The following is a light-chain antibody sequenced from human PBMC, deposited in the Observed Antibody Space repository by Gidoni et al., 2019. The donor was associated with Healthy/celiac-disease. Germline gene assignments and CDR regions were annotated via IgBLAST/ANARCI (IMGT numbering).Light chain of an antibody. Sequence: EIVLTQSPATLSLSPGERATLSCRASQSDSTNLAWYQQKPGQAPRLLIYGASKRATGIPARFSGSGSGTDFTLTISSLEPEAFAVYYCHQRSNWGFGGXTKVEIK. J-gene: IGKJ4*01. CDR2: GAS. CDR3: HQRSNWG. V-gene: IGKV3-11*01. CDR1: QSDSTN.